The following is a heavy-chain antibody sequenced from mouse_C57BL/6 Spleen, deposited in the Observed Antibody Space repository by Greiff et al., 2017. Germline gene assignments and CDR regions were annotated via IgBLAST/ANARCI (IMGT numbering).Heavy chain of an antibody. CDR3: ARGEGRLGAFYFDY. J-gene: IGHJ2*01. D-gene: IGHD4-1*01. V-gene: IGHV1-18*01. CDR1: GYTFTDYN. Sequence: VQLKQSGPELVKPGASVKIPCKASGYTFTDYNMDWVKQSHGKSLEWIGDINPNNGGTIYNQKFKGKATLTVDKSSSTAYMELRSLTSEDTAVYYCARGEGRLGAFYFDYWGQGTTLTVSS. CDR2: INPNNGGT.